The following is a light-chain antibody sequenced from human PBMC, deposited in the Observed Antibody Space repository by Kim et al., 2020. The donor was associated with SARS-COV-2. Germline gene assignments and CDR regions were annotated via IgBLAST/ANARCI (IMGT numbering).Light chain of an antibody. J-gene: IGKJ1*01. Sequence: ASVGDRVTITCRASQTISKYLNWYQLKPGKAPKLLISAASSLQSAVPSRFAGSGSGTDFTLTISSLQPEDYATYYCQQSYSTPGTFGQGTKVDIK. V-gene: IGKV1-39*01. CDR1: QTISKY. CDR3: QQSYSTPGT. CDR2: AAS.